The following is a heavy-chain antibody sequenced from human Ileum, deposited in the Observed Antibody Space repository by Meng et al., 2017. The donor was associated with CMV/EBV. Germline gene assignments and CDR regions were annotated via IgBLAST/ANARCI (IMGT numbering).Heavy chain of an antibody. J-gene: IGHJ3*02. V-gene: IGHV3-48*03. CDR1: GFSLSNHE. D-gene: IGHD3-16*01. Sequence: GESLKISCAASGFSLSNHEMSWVRQAPGKGLQWVAYIDTSPRTVYYADSVKGRFAISRDNAENSLYLQMNSLRAEDTAVYYCARAATYQLMQNAFDMWGHGTMVTVSS. CDR2: IDTSPRTV. CDR3: ARAATYQLMQNAFDM.